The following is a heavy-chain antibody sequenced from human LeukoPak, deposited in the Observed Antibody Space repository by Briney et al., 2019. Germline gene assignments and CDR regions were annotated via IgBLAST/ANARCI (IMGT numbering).Heavy chain of an antibody. V-gene: IGHV1-8*03. Sequence: GASVKVSCKASGYTFTGYGISWVRQAPGQGLEWMGWMNPNSGNTGYAQKFQGRVTITRNTSISTAYMELSSLRSEDTAVYYCARRVKRWRDGDYYYYMDVWGKGTTVTVSS. D-gene: IGHD6-19*01. CDR3: ARRVKRWRDGDYYYYMDV. CDR2: MNPNSGNT. J-gene: IGHJ6*03. CDR1: GYTFTGYG.